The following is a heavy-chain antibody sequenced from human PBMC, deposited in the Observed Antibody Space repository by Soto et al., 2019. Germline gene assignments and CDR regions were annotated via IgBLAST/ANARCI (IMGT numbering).Heavy chain of an antibody. D-gene: IGHD3-10*01. CDR2: ITPYNGNT. Sequence: QVRLVQSGAEVKKPGASVKVSCKASGYTFTNYGVTWVRQAPGQGLEWMGWITPYNGNTHYAQKLQGRVTMTTDTSTSTAYMELWSLRSDDTAVYYCARAGDYGSFYFFDYWGQGTLVTVSS. CDR3: ARAGDYGSFYFFDY. V-gene: IGHV1-18*01. CDR1: GYTFTNYG. J-gene: IGHJ4*02.